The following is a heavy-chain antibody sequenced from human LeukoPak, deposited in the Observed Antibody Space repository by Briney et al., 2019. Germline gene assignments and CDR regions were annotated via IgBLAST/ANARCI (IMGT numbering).Heavy chain of an antibody. Sequence: GGSPRLSCTASGFTFGDYAMSWVRQAPGKGLEWVGFIRSKAYGGTTEYAASVKGRFTISRDDSKSIAYLQMNSLKTEDTAVYYCTRDWEYYYDSSGYYGNYFDYWGQGTLVTVSS. CDR2: IRSKAYGGTT. J-gene: IGHJ4*02. CDR1: GFTFGDYA. CDR3: TRDWEYYYDSSGYYGNYFDY. D-gene: IGHD3-22*01. V-gene: IGHV3-49*04.